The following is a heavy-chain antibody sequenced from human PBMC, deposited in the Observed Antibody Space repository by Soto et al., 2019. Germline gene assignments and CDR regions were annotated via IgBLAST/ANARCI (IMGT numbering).Heavy chain of an antibody. CDR3: ARHIAVPRTRGFDY. Sequence: QVHLQESGPGLVKPSGTLSLTCAVSGGSITTNRWSWVRQPPGKGLEWIGEIYHSGTTNYNPSLRVRVTISVDKSNNQFSLNLYSVTAADSAIYYCARHIAVPRTRGFDYGGQGNLVTVSS. CDR1: GGSITTNR. D-gene: IGHD6-19*01. V-gene: IGHV4-4*02. CDR2: IYHSGTT. J-gene: IGHJ4*02.